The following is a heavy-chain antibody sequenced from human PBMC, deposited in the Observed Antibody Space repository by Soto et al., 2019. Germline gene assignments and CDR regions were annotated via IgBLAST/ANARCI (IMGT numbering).Heavy chain of an antibody. CDR2: IYYSGNT. CDR3: ARDRLMATAGTARHYFGLDV. D-gene: IGHD5-18*01. J-gene: IGHJ6*02. CDR1: GGSIRSGGYY. Sequence: NPXGTLALTFTVSGGSIRSGGYYWSWVRQNPRRGLEWIGNIYYSGNTYYNPSLKSRLTISVDTSKNQFSLNLSSVTAADTAVYYCARDRLMATAGTARHYFGLDVWGQGTTVTVSS. V-gene: IGHV4-31*03.